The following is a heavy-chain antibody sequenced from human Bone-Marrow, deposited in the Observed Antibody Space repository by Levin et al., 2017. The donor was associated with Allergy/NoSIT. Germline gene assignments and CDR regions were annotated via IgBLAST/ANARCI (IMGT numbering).Heavy chain of an antibody. Sequence: GESLKISCAASGFIFNSYAMSWVRQAPEKGLEWVSAISGGDAVTYYADSVKGRFTISRDISKNTLYLQMNSLRAEDTAVYYWARVMTTVTPYSFDIWGQGTMVTVSS. V-gene: IGHV3-23*01. CDR2: ISGGDAVT. J-gene: IGHJ3*02. D-gene: IGHD4-17*01. CDR1: GFIFNSYA. CDR3: ARVMTTVTPYSFDI.